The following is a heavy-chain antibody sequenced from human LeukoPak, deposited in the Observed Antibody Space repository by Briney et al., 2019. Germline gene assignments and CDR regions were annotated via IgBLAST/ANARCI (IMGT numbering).Heavy chain of an antibody. CDR2: ISSSGSTI. Sequence: GGSLRLSCAASGFTFGSYGMHWVRQAPGKGLEWVSYISSSGSTIYYADSVKGRFTISRDNAKNALYLQMNSLRVEDTAVYYCARDESRGNLVTAPDYWGQGTLVTVSS. J-gene: IGHJ4*02. V-gene: IGHV3-48*04. CDR1: GFTFGSYG. D-gene: IGHD2-21*02. CDR3: ARDESRGNLVTAPDY.